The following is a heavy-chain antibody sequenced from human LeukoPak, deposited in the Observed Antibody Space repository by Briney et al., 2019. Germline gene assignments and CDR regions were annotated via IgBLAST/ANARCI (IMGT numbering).Heavy chain of an antibody. CDR1: GFTVRSNY. CDR2: IYSTGTT. Sequence: PGGSLRLSCAASGFTVRSNYISWVCQAPGKGLEWVSIIYSTGTTFYEDSVEGRFTIFRDNAKNSLYLQMNSLRAEDTAVYYCARGHYDDYEWGRGTLVTVSS. D-gene: IGHD3-16*01. V-gene: IGHV3-53*01. CDR3: ARGHYDDYE. J-gene: IGHJ4*02.